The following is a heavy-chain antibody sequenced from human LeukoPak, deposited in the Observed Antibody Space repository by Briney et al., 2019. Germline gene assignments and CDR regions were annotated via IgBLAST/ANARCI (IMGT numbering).Heavy chain of an antibody. Sequence: GGSLRLSCAPSGFTVSNTYMTWVRQAPGKGLEWVSVIYTGGSTYHSDSVKGRFTISRDNSKNNLYLQMNNLRTEDKAVYYCASLSGDDAFDVWGQGGMVAVSS. CDR1: GFTVSNTY. D-gene: IGHD2-15*01. V-gene: IGHV3-53*01. CDR2: IYTGGST. CDR3: ASLSGDDAFDV. J-gene: IGHJ3*01.